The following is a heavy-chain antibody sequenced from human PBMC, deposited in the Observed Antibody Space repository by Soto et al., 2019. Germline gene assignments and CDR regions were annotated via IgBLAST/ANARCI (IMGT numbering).Heavy chain of an antibody. V-gene: IGHV4-39*01. D-gene: IGHD5-12*01. CDR2: IYYSGST. Sequence: NLSETLSLTCTVSGGSISSSSYYWGWIRQPPGKGLEWIGSIYYSGSTYYNPSLKSRVTISVDTSKNQFSLKLSSVTAADTAVYYCARHPTIRSYYYYYYMDVWGKGTTVTVSS. CDR1: GGSISSSSYY. CDR3: ARHPTIRSYYYYYYMDV. J-gene: IGHJ6*03.